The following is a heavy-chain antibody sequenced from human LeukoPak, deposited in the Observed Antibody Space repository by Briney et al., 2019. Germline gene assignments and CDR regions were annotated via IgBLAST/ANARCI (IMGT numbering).Heavy chain of an antibody. CDR3: ATPGRGNAFDI. CDR2: ISSSSSTI. V-gene: IGHV3-48*04. D-gene: IGHD3-10*01. Sequence: PGGSLRLSCAASGFTFSSYSMNWVRQAPGKGLEWVSYISSSSSTIYYADSVKGQYTISRANAKNSLYLHMNSLRAEDTAVYYCATPGRGNAFDIWGQGTMVTVSS. CDR1: GFTFSSYS. J-gene: IGHJ3*02.